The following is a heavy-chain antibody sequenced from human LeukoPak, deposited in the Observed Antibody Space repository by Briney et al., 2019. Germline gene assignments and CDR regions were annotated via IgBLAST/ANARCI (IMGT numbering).Heavy chain of an antibody. CDR2: INHSGST. V-gene: IGHV4-34*01. CDR3: ARRVHDCWSGWPYYYYMDV. J-gene: IGHJ6*03. CDR1: GGSFSGYY. D-gene: IGHD3-3*01. Sequence: SETLSLTCAVYGGSFSGYYWSWIRQPPGKGLEWIGEINHSGSTNYNPSLKSRVTISVDTSKNQFSLKLSSVTAADTAVYYCARRVHDCWSGWPYYYYMDVWGKGTTVTVSS.